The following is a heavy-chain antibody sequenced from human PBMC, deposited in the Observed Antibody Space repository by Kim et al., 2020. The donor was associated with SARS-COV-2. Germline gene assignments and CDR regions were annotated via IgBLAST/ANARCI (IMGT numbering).Heavy chain of an antibody. V-gene: IGHV7-4-1*02. Sequence: GNPTYAQGFTGRFVFSLDTSVSTAYLQISSLKAEDTAVYYCASPSGSFDYWGQGTLVTVSS. CDR3: ASPSGSFDY. D-gene: IGHD1-26*01. CDR2: GNP. J-gene: IGHJ4*02.